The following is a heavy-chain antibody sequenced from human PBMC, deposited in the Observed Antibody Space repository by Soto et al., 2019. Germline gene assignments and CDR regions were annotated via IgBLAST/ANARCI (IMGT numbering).Heavy chain of an antibody. V-gene: IGHV3-23*01. J-gene: IGHJ3*02. CDR1: GFTFSNDA. D-gene: IGHD6-19*01. CDR2: ISGSGGTT. Sequence: EVKLLESGGGLVQPGGSLRLSCAASGFTFSNDAMSWVRQAPGKGLEWVSAISGSGGTTYYADSVKGRFTFSRDNSKNTLYLQTNSLRAEDTAVYYCAKTANGWFSAFDIWGQGTMVTVSS. CDR3: AKTANGWFSAFDI.